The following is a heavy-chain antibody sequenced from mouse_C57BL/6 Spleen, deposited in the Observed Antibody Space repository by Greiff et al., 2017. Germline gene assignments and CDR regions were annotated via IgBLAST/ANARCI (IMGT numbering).Heavy chain of an antibody. V-gene: IGHV3-6*01. CDR1: GYSITSGYY. CDR2: ISYDGSN. J-gene: IGHJ2*01. CDR3: ARDRGSPYYFDY. D-gene: IGHD1-1*02. Sequence: VQLKESGPGLVKPSQSLSLTCSVTGYSITSGYYWNWIRQFPGNKLEWMGYISYDGSNNYNPSLKNRISITRDTSKNQFFLKLNSVTTEDTATYYCARDRGSPYYFDYWGQGTTLTVSS.